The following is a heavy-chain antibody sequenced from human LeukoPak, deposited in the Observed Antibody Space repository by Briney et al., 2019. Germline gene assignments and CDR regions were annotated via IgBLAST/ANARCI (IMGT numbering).Heavy chain of an antibody. D-gene: IGHD6-6*01. CDR1: GYSISSDYY. CDR3: ASTPVTYPDNIAARPAADAFDI. J-gene: IGHJ3*02. V-gene: IGHV4-38-2*02. CDR2: IFHNGNT. Sequence: PSETLSLTCTVSGYSISSDYYWGWIRQPPGKGLEWIGNIFHNGNTYYNPSLKSRVTISVDTSKNQFSLKLSSVTAADTAVYYCASTPVTYPDNIAARPAADAFDIWGQGTMVTVSS.